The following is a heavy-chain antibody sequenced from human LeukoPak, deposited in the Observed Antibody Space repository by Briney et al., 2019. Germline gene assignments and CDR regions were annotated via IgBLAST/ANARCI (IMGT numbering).Heavy chain of an antibody. D-gene: IGHD1-26*01. CDR3: ARHGELLSYYYYMDV. J-gene: IGHJ6*03. V-gene: IGHV4-4*07. CDR2: IYTSGST. CDR1: GGSISSYY. Sequence: SETLSLTCTVSGGSISSYYWSWIRQPAGKGLEWIGRIYTSGSTNYNPSLKSRVTMSVDTSKNQFSLKLSSVTAADTAVYYCARHGELLSYYYYMDVWGKGTTVTISS.